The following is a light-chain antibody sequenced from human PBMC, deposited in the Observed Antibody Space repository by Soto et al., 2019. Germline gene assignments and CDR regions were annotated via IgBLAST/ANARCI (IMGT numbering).Light chain of an antibody. J-gene: IGKJ4*01. V-gene: IGKV3-20*01. CDR3: QHYGSSPPLT. Sequence: EFVLTQSPGTLSLSPGERATLSCRASQSVSTTFLAWYQQKPGQPPRLLIDGASTRGTGIPDSFSGSGSGRDFTLTISRLDPADFAVYYCQHYGSSPPLTFGGGTKVEIK. CDR1: QSVSTTF. CDR2: GAS.